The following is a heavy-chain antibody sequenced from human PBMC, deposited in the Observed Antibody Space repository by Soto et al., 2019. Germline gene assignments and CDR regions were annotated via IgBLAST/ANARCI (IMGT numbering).Heavy chain of an antibody. Sequence: QVQLVQSGAEEKKPGASVKVSCKASGYTFTSYAMHWVRQAPGQRLEWMGWINAGNGNTKYSQKFQGRVTITRDTSASTAYMELSSLRSEDTAVYYCAREGRYCISPSCYTGIDWFDPWGQGTLVTVSS. V-gene: IGHV1-3*05. CDR1: GYTFTSYA. CDR3: AREGRYCISPSCYTGIDWFDP. D-gene: IGHD2-2*02. J-gene: IGHJ5*02. CDR2: INAGNGNT.